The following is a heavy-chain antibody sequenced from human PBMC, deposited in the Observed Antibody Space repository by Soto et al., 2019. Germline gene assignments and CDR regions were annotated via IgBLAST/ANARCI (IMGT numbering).Heavy chain of an antibody. CDR1: GGSISSGDYY. J-gene: IGHJ5*02. Sequence: QVQLQESGPGLVKPPQTLSLTCSVSGGSISSGDYYWSWIRQPPGKGLEWIGYIYYSGSTYYNPSLKSRVTISVDTSKNQFSLKLSSVTAADTAVYYCARERPDGARLDPWGQGTLVTVSS. D-gene: IGHD6-6*01. V-gene: IGHV4-30-4*01. CDR3: ARERPDGARLDP. CDR2: IYYSGST.